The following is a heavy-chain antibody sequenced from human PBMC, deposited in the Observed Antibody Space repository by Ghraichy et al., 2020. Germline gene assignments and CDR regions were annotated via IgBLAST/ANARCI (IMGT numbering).Heavy chain of an antibody. CDR3: VIGKLELLKP. Sequence: ASVKVSCKASGYTFSTYGISWVRQAPGQGLEWMGWISTYNVYTNYAPKFQGRVTMTTDTSTTTAYMEVRSLKSDDTALYYCVIGKLELLKPWGQGTLVTVAS. D-gene: IGHD1-7*01. J-gene: IGHJ5*02. V-gene: IGHV1-18*04. CDR1: GYTFSTYG. CDR2: ISTYNVYT.